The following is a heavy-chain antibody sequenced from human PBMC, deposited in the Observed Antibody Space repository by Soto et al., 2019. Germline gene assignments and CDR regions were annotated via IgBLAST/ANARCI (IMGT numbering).Heavy chain of an antibody. CDR1: GYTFTSYA. CDR2: INAGNGNT. V-gene: IGHV1-3*01. D-gene: IGHD6-19*01. Sequence: QVQLVQSGAEVNKPGASVKVSCKASGYTFTSYAMHWVRQAPGQRLEWMGWINAGNGNTKYSQKFQGRVTITRDTSASTAYMELSSLRSEDTAVYYCARVSGWYYFDYWGQGTLVTVSS. CDR3: ARVSGWYYFDY. J-gene: IGHJ4*02.